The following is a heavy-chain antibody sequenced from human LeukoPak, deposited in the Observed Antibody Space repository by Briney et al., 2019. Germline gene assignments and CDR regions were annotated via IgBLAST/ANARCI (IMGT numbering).Heavy chain of an antibody. J-gene: IGHJ4*02. CDR1: GFPFSSYA. V-gene: IGHV3-23*01. D-gene: IGHD4-17*01. CDR3: AKRHGDYFDY. CDR2: ISDSFRIT. Sequence: PGASLRLSCAASGFPFSSYAMSWVGQPPGKGLECVSTISDSFRITDDADSVKGRFTISRDNSKNTLYLQMNTLRAEDTAVYYCAKRHGDYFDYWGQGTLVTVSS.